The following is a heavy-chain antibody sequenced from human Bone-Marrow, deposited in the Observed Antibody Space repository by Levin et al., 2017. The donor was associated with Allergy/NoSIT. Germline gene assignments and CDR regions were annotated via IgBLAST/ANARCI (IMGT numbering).Heavy chain of an antibody. CDR2: VYYSGST. D-gene: IGHD3-16*01. J-gene: IGHJ6*02. CDR1: GGSIYGYY. Sequence: SQTLSLTCNVSGGSIYGYYWSWIRQPPGKGLEWVGYVYYSGSTDYNPSLKSRVTILVDTSKSQFSLTLNSVTAADTAVYYCARTQFAFGSYFFDMDVWGQGTTVTVSS. CDR3: ARTQFAFGSYFFDMDV. V-gene: IGHV4-59*01.